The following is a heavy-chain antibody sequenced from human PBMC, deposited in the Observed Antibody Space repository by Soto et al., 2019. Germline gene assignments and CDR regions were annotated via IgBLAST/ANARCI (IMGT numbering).Heavy chain of an antibody. D-gene: IGHD2-8*02. Sequence: QVQLQQWGAGLLKPSETLSLTCAVYGGSFSGYYWTWIRQPPGTGLEWIGEINHSGSTNYHPSLKSRVTISVDTSKNQFSLKLTSVTAADTAVYYCARGKITGLFDYWGQGTLVTVSS. J-gene: IGHJ4*02. CDR3: ARGKITGLFDY. CDR2: INHSGST. CDR1: GGSFSGYY. V-gene: IGHV4-34*01.